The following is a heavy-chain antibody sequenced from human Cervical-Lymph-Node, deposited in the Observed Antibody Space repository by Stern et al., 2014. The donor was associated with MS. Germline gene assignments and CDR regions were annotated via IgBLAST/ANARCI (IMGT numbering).Heavy chain of an antibody. CDR1: GYTLTNYP. D-gene: IGHD5-18*01. Sequence: QVQLVQSGSELKKPGASVKVSCKASGYTLTNYPMNCVRQAPGQGLEWMGWINTNNGNSKYAQGFTGRFAFSLDTSVSTAYLAISSLKAEDTAVDYCARDFVDTAMIARSDYLDSWGQGTLVTVSS. V-gene: IGHV7-4-1*02. J-gene: IGHJ4*02. CDR3: ARDFVDTAMIARSDYLDS. CDR2: INTNNGNS.